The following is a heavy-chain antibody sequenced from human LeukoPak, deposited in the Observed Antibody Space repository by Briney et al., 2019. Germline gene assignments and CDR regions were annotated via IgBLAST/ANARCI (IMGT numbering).Heavy chain of an antibody. CDR3: ARDGCSSTSCYYYYCMDV. Sequence: SVKVSCKASGGTFSSYAISWVRQAPGQGLEWMGGIMPTFGTTNYAQKFQGRDTITADESKSTAYMELSSLRSEDKAVYYCARDGCSSTSCYYYYCMDVWGQGTTVTVS. CDR2: IMPTFGTT. V-gene: IGHV1-69*13. D-gene: IGHD2-2*01. J-gene: IGHJ6*02. CDR1: GGTFSSYA.